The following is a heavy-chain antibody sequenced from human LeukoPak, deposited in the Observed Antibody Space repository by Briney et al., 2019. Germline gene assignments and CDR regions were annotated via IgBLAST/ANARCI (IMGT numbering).Heavy chain of an antibody. Sequence: SETLSLTCTVSGGSISSSSYYWGWIRQPPGKGLEWIGSIYYSGSTYYNPSLKSRVTISVDTSKNQFSLKLSSVTAADTAVYYCARGDIVVVPAPMDVWGKGTTVTVSS. CDR3: ARGDIVVVPAPMDV. D-gene: IGHD2-2*01. CDR1: GGSISSSSYY. CDR2: IYYSGST. V-gene: IGHV4-39*07. J-gene: IGHJ6*04.